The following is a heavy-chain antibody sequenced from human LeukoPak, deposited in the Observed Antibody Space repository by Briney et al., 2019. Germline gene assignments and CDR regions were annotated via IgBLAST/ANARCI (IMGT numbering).Heavy chain of an antibody. D-gene: IGHD1-26*01. V-gene: IGHV3-53*01. Sequence: GGSLRLSCTVSGFTVSSNSMSWVRQAPGKGLEWVSFIYSDNTHYSDSVKGRFTISRDNAKNSLYLQMNSLRAEDTAVYYCARDRGRREDYWGQGTLVTVSS. CDR2: IYSDNT. CDR3: ARDRGRREDY. J-gene: IGHJ4*02. CDR1: GFTVSSNS.